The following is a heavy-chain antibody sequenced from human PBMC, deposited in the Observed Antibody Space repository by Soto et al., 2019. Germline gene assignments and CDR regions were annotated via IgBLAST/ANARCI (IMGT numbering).Heavy chain of an antibody. CDR1: GFTFSTYW. V-gene: IGHV3-7*01. CDR3: ASWNSGYSYGYYYYMDV. Sequence: PGGSLRLSCAASGFTFSTYWMTGVRQPPGKGLEWVANMDQDGSETYYVDSVRGRFTVSRDNAKNSLYLQMNSLRAEDTAVYYCASWNSGYSYGYYYYMDVWGKGTTVTVSS. D-gene: IGHD5-18*01. CDR2: MDQDGSET. J-gene: IGHJ6*03.